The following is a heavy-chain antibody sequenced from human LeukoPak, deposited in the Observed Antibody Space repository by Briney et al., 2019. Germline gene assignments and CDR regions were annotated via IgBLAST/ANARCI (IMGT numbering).Heavy chain of an antibody. J-gene: IGHJ4*02. CDR1: GGSISDYY. CDR3: ARGRVGGNY. D-gene: IGHD1-26*01. V-gene: IGHV4-59*01. CDR2: ISDSGNT. Sequence: SETLSLTCTVSGGSISDYYWNWIRQPPGKGLEWIGYISDSGNTYYNPSLKSRTTISADTSKNQFSLKLSSVTAADTAAYYCARGRVGGNYWGQGTLVTVSS.